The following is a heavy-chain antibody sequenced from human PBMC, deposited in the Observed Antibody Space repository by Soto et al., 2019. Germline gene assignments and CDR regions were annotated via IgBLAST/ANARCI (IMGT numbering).Heavy chain of an antibody. CDR3: ARVPRNYYDSSGYHDAFDI. CDR1: GFTFGASA. V-gene: IGHV3-73*01. J-gene: IGHJ3*02. Sequence: GGSLRLSCAASGFTFGASALQWVRQASGKGLEWLGRIGSKGETYATTYAASVKGRFTISRDDSKKTAYLQMNSLESEDTAVYYCARVPRNYYDSSGYHDAFDIWGQGTMVTVSS. D-gene: IGHD3-22*01. CDR2: IGSKGETYAT.